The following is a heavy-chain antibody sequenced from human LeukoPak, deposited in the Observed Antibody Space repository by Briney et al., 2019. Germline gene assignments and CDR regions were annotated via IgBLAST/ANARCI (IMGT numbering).Heavy chain of an antibody. CDR2: ISGSGSST. CDR1: GFSFSTYA. D-gene: IGHD3-10*01. CDR3: AKGFNYYGSGSIDY. Sequence: GGSLRLSCTASGFSFSTYAMTWVRQAPGKGLEWVSAISGSGSSTYYADSVKGRFTISRDNSKNTLYLQMNSLKAEDAAVYYCAKGFNYYGSGSIDYWGQGTPVTVSS. J-gene: IGHJ4*02. V-gene: IGHV3-23*01.